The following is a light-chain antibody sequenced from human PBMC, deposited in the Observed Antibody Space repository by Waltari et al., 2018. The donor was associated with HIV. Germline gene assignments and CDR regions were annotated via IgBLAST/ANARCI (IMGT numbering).Light chain of an antibody. V-gene: IGLV1-44*01. CDR1: SSNIGSNT. Sequence: QSVLTQPPSASGTPGQRVTISCSGSSSNIGSNTVNWYQQLPATAPNHLTYINNQRPSVVPDRFSGSKACTAASLAMIGLQSEDEADYYWAAWDDSLNGWVFGGGTKLTVL. J-gene: IGLJ3*02. CDR3: AAWDDSLNGWV. CDR2: INN.